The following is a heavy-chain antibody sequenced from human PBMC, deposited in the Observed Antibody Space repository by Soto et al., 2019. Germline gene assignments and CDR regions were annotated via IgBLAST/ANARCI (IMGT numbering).Heavy chain of an antibody. V-gene: IGHV3-11*01. Sequence: VQLVESGGGLVKPGGSMRLSCANSGFTFSAYYMTWIRQAPGKGLEWVSYISHSGTTIYYADSVKGRFTVSRDNAQNSLYLQMNSLRAEDTAVYYCAADPYYYASSYWGQGTLVTVSS. CDR1: GFTFSAYY. CDR3: AADPYYYASSY. D-gene: IGHD3-10*01. CDR2: ISHSGTTI. J-gene: IGHJ4*02.